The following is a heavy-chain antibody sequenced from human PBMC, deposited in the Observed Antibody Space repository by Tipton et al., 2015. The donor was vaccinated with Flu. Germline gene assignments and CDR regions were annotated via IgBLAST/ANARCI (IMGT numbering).Heavy chain of an antibody. CDR3: ARDVQGGSSGWYVRMLGV. CDR2: INPSGGST. J-gene: IGHJ6*04. V-gene: IGHV1-46*01. Sequence: QVQLVQSGAEVKKPGASVKVSCKASGYTFTSYYMHWVRQAPGQGLEWMGIINPSGGSTSYAQKFQGRVTMTRDTSTSTVYMELSSLRSEDTAVYYCARDVQGGSSGWYVRMLGVWGKGTTVTVSS. CDR1: GYTFTSYY. D-gene: IGHD6-19*01.